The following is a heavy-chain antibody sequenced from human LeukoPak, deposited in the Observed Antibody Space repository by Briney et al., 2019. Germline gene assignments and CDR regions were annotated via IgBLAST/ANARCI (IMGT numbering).Heavy chain of an antibody. D-gene: IGHD3-22*01. CDR1: GFTFSSYG. J-gene: IGHJ4*02. CDR3: HFNYYDSSGYQFDY. CDR2: ISYDGSNK. Sequence: GRSLRLSCAASGFTFSSYGMHWVRQAPGKGLEWVAVISYDGSNKYYADSVKDRFTISRDNSKNTLYLQMNSLRAEDTAVYYCHFNYYDSSGYQFDYWGQGTLVTVSS. V-gene: IGHV3-30*03.